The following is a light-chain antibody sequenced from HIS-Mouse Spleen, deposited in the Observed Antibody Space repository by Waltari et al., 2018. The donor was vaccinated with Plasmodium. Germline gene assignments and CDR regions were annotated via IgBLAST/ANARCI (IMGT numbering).Light chain of an antibody. V-gene: IGKV3-15*01. CDR1: QSVSGN. CDR3: QQYNNWSFT. Sequence: EIVMTQSPATLSVSPGERATLACRARQSVSGNLAWYQQKPGQAPRLLIYGASTRATGIPARFSGSGSGTEFTLTISSLQSEDFAVYYCQQYNNWSFTFGPGTKVDIK. J-gene: IGKJ3*01. CDR2: GAS.